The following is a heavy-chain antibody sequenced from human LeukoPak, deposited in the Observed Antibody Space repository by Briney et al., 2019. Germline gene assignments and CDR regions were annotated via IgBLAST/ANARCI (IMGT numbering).Heavy chain of an antibody. CDR3: ARVNWYLDY. CDR1: GGSISSGGYY. J-gene: IGHJ4*02. Sequence: SETLSLTCTVSGGSISSGGYYWTWIRHHPGKGLEWIGHIHYSGRTDYNPSLKSRVSISVDTSENQFSLKLSSVTAADTAVYYCARVNWYLDYWGQGTLVTVSS. V-gene: IGHV4-31*03. D-gene: IGHD5-24*01. CDR2: IHYSGRT.